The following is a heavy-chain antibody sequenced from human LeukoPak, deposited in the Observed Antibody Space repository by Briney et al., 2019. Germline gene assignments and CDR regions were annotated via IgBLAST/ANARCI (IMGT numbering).Heavy chain of an antibody. CDR3: ARTPYDSSGHYFDY. V-gene: IGHV4-39*01. J-gene: IGHJ4*02. D-gene: IGHD3-22*01. Sequence: SETLSLTCAVSGVSISSSSYYWGWIRQSPGQGLEWIGSIYYSVRTFYSPTLKSRVTISVDTTKNQFSLKLGSVTAADTAVYYCARTPYDSSGHYFDYWGQGTLVTVSS. CDR1: GVSISSSSYY. CDR2: IYYSVRT.